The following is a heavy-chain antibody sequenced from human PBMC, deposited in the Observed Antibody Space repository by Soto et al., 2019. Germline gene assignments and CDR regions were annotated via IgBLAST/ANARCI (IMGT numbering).Heavy chain of an antibody. CDR3: ARALAAAGHYGMDV. CDR1: GSSISSSNW. J-gene: IGHJ6*02. V-gene: IGHV4-4*02. CDR2: IYHSGST. D-gene: IGHD6-13*01. Sequence: SETLSLTCAVSGSSISSSNWWRWVRQPPGKGLEWIGEIYHSGSTNYNPSLKSRVTISVDKSKNQFSLKLSSVTAADTAVYYCARALAAAGHYGMDVWGQGTTVTVSS.